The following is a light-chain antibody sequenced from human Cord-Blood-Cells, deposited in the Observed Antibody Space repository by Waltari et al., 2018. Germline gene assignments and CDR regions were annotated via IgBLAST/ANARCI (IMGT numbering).Light chain of an antibody. Sequence: EIVLTQSPATLSLSPGERATLSCRASQRVSTYLAWYQQKPGQAPRLLIYDASNRATGIPARFSGSGSGTDFTLTISSLEPEYFAVYYCQQRSNWPGTFGQGTKLEIK. CDR1: QRVSTY. CDR2: DAS. CDR3: QQRSNWPGT. J-gene: IGKJ2*01. V-gene: IGKV3-11*01.